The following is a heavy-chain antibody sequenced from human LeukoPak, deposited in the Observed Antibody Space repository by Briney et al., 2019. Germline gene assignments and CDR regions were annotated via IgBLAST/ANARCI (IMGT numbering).Heavy chain of an antibody. J-gene: IGHJ4*02. D-gene: IGHD4-11*01. CDR2: IRYDGSNK. CDR3: AKDLATTAPGGYFDY. CDR1: GFTFSSYG. V-gene: IGHV3-30*02. Sequence: PGGSLRLSCAASGFTFSSYGMHWVRQAPGKGLEWVAFIRYDGSNKYCADSVKGRFTISRDNSKNTLYLQMNSLRAEDTAVYYCAKDLATTAPGGYFDYWGQGTLVTVSS.